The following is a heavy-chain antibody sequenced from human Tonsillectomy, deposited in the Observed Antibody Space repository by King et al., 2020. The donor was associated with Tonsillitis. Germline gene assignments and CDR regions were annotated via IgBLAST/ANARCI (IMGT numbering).Heavy chain of an antibody. Sequence: QLQESGPGLVKPSETLSLTCTVSGGSISTSSYYWVWIRQPPGKGLEWIGSGYYSGSTYSNPSLKSRVTISVDTSKNQFSLKLSSVTAADTAVYYCVRWNQLLLPRFDPWGQGTLVTVSS. CDR3: VRWNQLLLPRFDP. J-gene: IGHJ5*02. CDR1: GGSISTSSYY. D-gene: IGHD2-2*01. CDR2: GYYSGST. V-gene: IGHV4-39*01.